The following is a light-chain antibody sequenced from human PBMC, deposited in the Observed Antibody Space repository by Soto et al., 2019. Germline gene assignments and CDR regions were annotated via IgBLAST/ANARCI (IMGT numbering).Light chain of an antibody. CDR1: QSISSY. CDR2: AAS. Sequence: DIQMTQSPSSLSASVGDRVTITCRASQSISSYLNWYQQKPGKAPKLLIYAASSLQSGVPSRFSGSGSGTDFTLTISSPQPEDFSTYYCQQSYSTPITFGPGTTVDIK. CDR3: QQSYSTPIT. J-gene: IGKJ3*01. V-gene: IGKV1-39*01.